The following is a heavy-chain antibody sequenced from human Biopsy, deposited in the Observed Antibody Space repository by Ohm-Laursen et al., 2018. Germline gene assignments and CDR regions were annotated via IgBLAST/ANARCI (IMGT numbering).Heavy chain of an antibody. CDR1: GYSISSDYR. CDR2: IFKDGNT. J-gene: IGHJ4*02. D-gene: IGHD6-19*01. V-gene: IGHV4-38-2*01. CDR3: ARVGSGWAPFDK. Sequence: GTLSLTCAVSGYSISSDYRWGWIRQSPGKTLEWLGNIFKDGNTHYNPSLRSRLIISIDTSKNQFSLMMTSVSGADTAVYFCARVGSGWAPFDKWGPGTLVTVSS.